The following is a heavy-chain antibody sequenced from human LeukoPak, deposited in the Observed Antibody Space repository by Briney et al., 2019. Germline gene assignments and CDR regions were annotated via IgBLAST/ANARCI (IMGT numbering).Heavy chain of an antibody. D-gene: IGHD6-19*01. CDR1: GFTFSSYA. CDR3: AKDPAVAGLFDY. J-gene: IGHJ4*02. Sequence: GGSLRLSCAASGFTFSSYAMSWVRQAPGKGLEWVPAISGSGGSTYYADSVKGRFTISRDNSKNTLYLQMNSLRAEDTAVYYCAKDPAVAGLFDYWGQGTLVTVSS. V-gene: IGHV3-23*01. CDR2: ISGSGGST.